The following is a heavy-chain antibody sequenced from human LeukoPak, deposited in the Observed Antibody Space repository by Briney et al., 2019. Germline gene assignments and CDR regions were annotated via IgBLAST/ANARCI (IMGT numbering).Heavy chain of an antibody. CDR2: INPNSGGT. V-gene: IGHV1-2*02. CDR1: GYIFISYA. J-gene: IGHJ4*02. Sequence: ASVKVSCKASGYIFISYAMHWVRQAPGQRLEWMGWINPNSGGTNYAQKFQGRVTMTRDTSISTAYMELSRLRSDDTAVYYCARLYSSSSNFDYWGQGTLVTVSS. D-gene: IGHD6-6*01. CDR3: ARLYSSSSNFDY.